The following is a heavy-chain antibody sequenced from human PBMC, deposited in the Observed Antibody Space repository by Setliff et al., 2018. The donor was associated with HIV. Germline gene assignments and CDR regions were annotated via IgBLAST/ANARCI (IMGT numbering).Heavy chain of an antibody. Sequence: SETLSLTCTVSGPSINIHYWSWIRQSPGKGLEWTGSIHYSGITHYNPSLKSRLTMSVDTSKNQVSLKLTSVTAADTAVYYCARYKCINFACVGFDIWGQGTVVTVSS. V-gene: IGHV4-59*11. D-gene: IGHD3-9*01. CDR3: ARYKCINFACVGFDI. J-gene: IGHJ3*02. CDR1: GPSINIHY. CDR2: IHYSGIT.